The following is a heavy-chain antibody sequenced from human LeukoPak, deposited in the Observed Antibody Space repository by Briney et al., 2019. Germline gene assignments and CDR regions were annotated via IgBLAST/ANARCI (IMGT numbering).Heavy chain of an antibody. CDR3: ARRAGAYSHPYDY. J-gene: IGHJ4*02. CDR1: GFTVSTNS. CDR2: IYSDNT. V-gene: IGHV3-53*01. D-gene: IGHD4/OR15-4a*01. Sequence: GGSLRLSCTVSGFTVSTNSMGWVRQAPGKGLEWVSFIYSDNTHYSDSVKGRFTISRDNSKNTLYLQMNSLGAEDTAVYYCARRAGAYSHPYDYWGQGTLVTVSS.